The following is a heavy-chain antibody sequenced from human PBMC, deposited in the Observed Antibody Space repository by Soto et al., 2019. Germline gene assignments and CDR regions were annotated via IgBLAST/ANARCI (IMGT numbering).Heavy chain of an antibody. V-gene: IGHV4-30-4*01. CDR2: IYDGGRT. J-gene: IGHJ4*02. D-gene: IGHD7-27*01. CDR1: GGSISTVDYW. Sequence: QVQLQESGPGLVKPSQTLSLTCTVSGGSISTVDYWWSWIRQSPDMGLEWIGHIYDGGRTYNNPSPESRVTMSVDTSKSQLSLTLSPVSAADTAVYYCARGPSGDKVDSWGQGTLVTVSS. CDR3: ARGPSGDKVDS.